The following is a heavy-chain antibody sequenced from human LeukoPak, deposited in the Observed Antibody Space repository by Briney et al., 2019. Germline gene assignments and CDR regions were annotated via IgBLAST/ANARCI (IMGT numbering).Heavy chain of an antibody. Sequence: RGSLRLSCAASGFTFDDYGMSWVRQAPGKVLEWVSGINWNGGSTGYADSVKGRFTISRDNSKNTLYLQMNSLRAEDTAVYYCAKANVKYCSGGSCFDAFDIWGQGTMVTVSS. V-gene: IGHV3-20*04. CDR3: AKANVKYCSGGSCFDAFDI. D-gene: IGHD2-15*01. CDR2: INWNGGST. CDR1: GFTFDDYG. J-gene: IGHJ3*02.